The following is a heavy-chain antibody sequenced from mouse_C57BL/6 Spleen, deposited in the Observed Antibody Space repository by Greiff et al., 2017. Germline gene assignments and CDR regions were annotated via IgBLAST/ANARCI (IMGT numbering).Heavy chain of an antibody. CDR2: INYDGSST. J-gene: IGHJ4*01. CDR3: ARGEYGMVTPNYYAMYY. D-gene: IGHD2-2*01. V-gene: IGHV5-16*01. CDR1: GFTFSDSY. Sequence: EVMLVESEGGLVQPGRSLKLSCTASGFTFSDSYMAWVRQVPEKGLEWVANINYDGSSTYYLDSLKSRFIISRDNAKNILYLQMSSLKSEDTATYYCARGEYGMVTPNYYAMYYWGQGTSVTVSS.